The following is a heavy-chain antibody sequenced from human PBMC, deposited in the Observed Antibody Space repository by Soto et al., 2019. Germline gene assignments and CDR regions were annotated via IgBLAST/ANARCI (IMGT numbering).Heavy chain of an antibody. CDR1: GYSFTSYW. V-gene: IGHV5-10-1*01. CDR2: IDPSDSYT. J-gene: IGHJ6*02. D-gene: IGHD6-13*01. Sequence: GESLKISCKGSGYSFTSYWISWVRQMPGKGLEWMGRIDPSDSYTNYSPSFQGHVTISADKSISTAYLQWSSLKASDTAMYYCASAEQQLVPYYYYGMDVWGQGTTVTVSS. CDR3: ASAEQQLVPYYYYGMDV.